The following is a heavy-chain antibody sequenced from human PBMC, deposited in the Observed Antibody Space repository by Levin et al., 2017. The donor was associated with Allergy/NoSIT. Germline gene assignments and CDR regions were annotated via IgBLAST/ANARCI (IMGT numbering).Heavy chain of an antibody. Sequence: GESLKISCAASGFTFSSYGMHWVRQAPGKGLEWVAVISYDGSNKYYADSVKGRFTISRDNSKNTLYLQMNSLRAEDTAVYYCAKDPNGAALYYFDYWGQGTLVTVSS. V-gene: IGHV3-30*18. CDR1: GFTFSSYG. J-gene: IGHJ4*02. D-gene: IGHD6-13*01. CDR2: ISYDGSNK. CDR3: AKDPNGAALYYFDY.